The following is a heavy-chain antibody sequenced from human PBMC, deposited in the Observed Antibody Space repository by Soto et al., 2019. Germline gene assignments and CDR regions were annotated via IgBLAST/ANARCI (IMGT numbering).Heavy chain of an antibody. D-gene: IGHD5-12*01. Sequence: EVQLVESGGGLVQPGGSLRLSCAASGFTFSSYWMHWVRQAPGKGLVWVSRINSDGSSTSYADSVKGRFTISRDNAKNTLYLQMNSLRAEDTAVYYCARDQGGYDQSGYYYYYGMDVWGQGTTVTVSS. V-gene: IGHV3-74*01. CDR3: ARDQGGYDQSGYYYYYGMDV. J-gene: IGHJ6*02. CDR1: GFTFSSYW. CDR2: INSDGSST.